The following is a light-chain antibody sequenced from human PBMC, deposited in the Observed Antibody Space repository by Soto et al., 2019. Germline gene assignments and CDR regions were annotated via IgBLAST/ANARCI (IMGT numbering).Light chain of an antibody. CDR2: KAS. V-gene: IGKV1-5*03. J-gene: IGKJ1*01. CDR1: QSINDR. CDR3: QHWHGFSWT. Sequence: DIQMTQSPSTLSASVGDRVTITCRASQSINDRVAWYQQKPGRAPKFLIYKASNLESGVPSRLSGSGSGTESTLTISSLQPDDFATYECQHWHGFSWTFGQGTKVEIK.